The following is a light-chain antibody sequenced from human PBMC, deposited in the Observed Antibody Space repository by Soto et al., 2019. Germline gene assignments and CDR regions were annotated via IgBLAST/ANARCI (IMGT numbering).Light chain of an antibody. Sequence: EIVLTQSPGTLSLSPGERATLSCRASQSVSSSYLAWYQQKPGQAPRLLIYGASSRATGIPDRFSGTGSGTDFTLTISRLEPDDSAVYYCQQYGRPRTFGQGTKVEIK. CDR1: QSVSSSY. V-gene: IGKV3-20*01. CDR2: GAS. J-gene: IGKJ1*01. CDR3: QQYGRPRT.